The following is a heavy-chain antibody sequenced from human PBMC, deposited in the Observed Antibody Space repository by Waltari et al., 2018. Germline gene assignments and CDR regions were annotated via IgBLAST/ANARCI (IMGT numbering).Heavy chain of an antibody. D-gene: IGHD6-19*01. CDR1: GFNFEDYA. J-gene: IGHJ4*02. CDR2: ISSNGGSI. Sequence: EVQLVESGGGLVQPGRSLRLSCAASGFNFEDYAMHWVRQAPGKGIEWVSSISSNGGSICYADSVRGRFTISRDNAKSSLYLEMNSLRGEDTALYYCAKGNSAWYADYWGQGTLVTVSS. V-gene: IGHV3-9*01. CDR3: AKGNSAWYADY.